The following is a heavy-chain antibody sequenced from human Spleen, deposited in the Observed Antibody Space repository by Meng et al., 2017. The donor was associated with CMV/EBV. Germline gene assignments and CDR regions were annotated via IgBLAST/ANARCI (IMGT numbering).Heavy chain of an antibody. V-gene: IGHV4-34*01. CDR2: INHSGST. Sequence: SETLSLTCAVYGGSFSGYYWSWIRQPPGKGLEWIGEINHSGSTNYNPSLKSRVTISVDTSKNQFSLKLSSVTAADTAVYYCARLGDSYGSGSNYWYFDLWGRGTLVTVSS. D-gene: IGHD5-18*01. CDR1: GGSFSGYY. J-gene: IGHJ2*01. CDR3: ARLGDSYGSGSNYWYFDL.